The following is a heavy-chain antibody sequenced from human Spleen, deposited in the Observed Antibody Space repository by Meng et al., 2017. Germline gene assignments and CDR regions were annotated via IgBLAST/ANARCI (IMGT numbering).Heavy chain of an antibody. V-gene: IGHV4-39*07. J-gene: IGHJ4*02. D-gene: IGHD1-26*01. CDR2: IYYSGST. CDR3: AREVGGSNDY. Sequence: SETLSLTCTVSGGSISSSSYYWGWIRQPPGKGLEWIGSIYYSGSTYYNPSLKSRVTISVDTSKNQFSLKLSSVTAADTAVYYCAREVGGSNDYWGQGTLVTVSS. CDR1: GGSISSSSYY.